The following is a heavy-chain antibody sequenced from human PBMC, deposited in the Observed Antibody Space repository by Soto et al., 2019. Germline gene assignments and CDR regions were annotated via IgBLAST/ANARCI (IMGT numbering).Heavy chain of an antibody. CDR1: GFTFSSYG. J-gene: IGHJ6*02. D-gene: IGHD6-19*01. Sequence: PGGSLRLSCAASGFTFSSYGMHWVRQAPGKGLEWVADISYDGSEKYYADSVKGRFTISRDNSKNTLYLQMNSLRVEDTAVYYCVKEPVAAVDYYFYGMDVWGQGTTVTVSS. CDR3: VKEPVAAVDYYFYGMDV. CDR2: ISYDGSEK. V-gene: IGHV3-30*18.